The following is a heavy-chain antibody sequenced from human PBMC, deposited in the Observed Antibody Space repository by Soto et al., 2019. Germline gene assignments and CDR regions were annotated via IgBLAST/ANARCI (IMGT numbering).Heavy chain of an antibody. CDR3: ATNYGSGSTHFDY. D-gene: IGHD3-10*01. CDR1: GDTFSFYT. V-gene: IGHV1-69*02. Sequence: QVQLVQAGAEVKKPGSSVILSCTASGDTFSFYTISWVRQAPGHRPEWMGRIIPMVGMADYPLAFQGRGNIRADKSTRTASMVLSSLRSDDTAVYFCATNYGSGSTHFDYGGPGTLVTVSS. J-gene: IGHJ4*02. CDR2: IIPMVGMA.